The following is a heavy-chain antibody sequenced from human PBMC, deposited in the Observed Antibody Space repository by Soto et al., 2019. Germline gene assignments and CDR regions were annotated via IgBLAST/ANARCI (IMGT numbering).Heavy chain of an antibody. J-gene: IGHJ4*02. V-gene: IGHV3-33*01. D-gene: IGHD3-22*01. Sequence: QVQLVESGGGVVQPGRSLRLSCAASGFTFRSYGMHWVRQAPGQALEWVAVIWYDGSNKYYADSVKGRFTISRDNSKNTLYLQMNSLRAEDTAVYYCARGGGDRSGIFDYWGQGTLVTVSS. CDR2: IWYDGSNK. CDR1: GFTFRSYG. CDR3: ARGGGDRSGIFDY.